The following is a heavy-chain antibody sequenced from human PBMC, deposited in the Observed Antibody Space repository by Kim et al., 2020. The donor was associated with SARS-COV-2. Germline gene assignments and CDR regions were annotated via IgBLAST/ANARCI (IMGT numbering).Heavy chain of an antibody. D-gene: IGHD6-19*01. CDR2: FDPEDGET. CDR1: GYTLTELS. CDR3: ATAIAVAGTTISYSYGMDV. Sequence: ASVNVSCKVSGYTLTELSMHWVRQAPGKGLEWMGGFDPEDGETIYAQKFQGRVTMTEDTSTDTAYMVLSSLRSEDTAVHYCATAIAVAGTTISYSYGMDV. J-gene: IGHJ6*01. V-gene: IGHV1-24*01.